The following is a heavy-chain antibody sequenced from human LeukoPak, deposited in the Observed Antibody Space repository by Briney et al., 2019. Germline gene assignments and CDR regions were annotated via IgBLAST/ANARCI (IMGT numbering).Heavy chain of an antibody. CDR2: IYCCGST. D-gene: IGHD5-24*01. CDR3: ARDGEMATIENYSGY. CDR1: GGSISSNHYY. J-gene: IGHJ4*02. V-gene: IGHV4-39*07. Sequence: SETVSLTCTVSGGSISSNHYYWGWIRQPPGKGLEWIGSIYCCGSTYYNPSLKSRVTISVDTSKNQFSLKLSSVTAADTAVYYCARDGEMATIENYSGYWGQGTLVTVSS.